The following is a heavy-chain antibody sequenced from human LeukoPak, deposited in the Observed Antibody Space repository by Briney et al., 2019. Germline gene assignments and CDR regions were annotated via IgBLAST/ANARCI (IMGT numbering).Heavy chain of an antibody. V-gene: IGHV1-18*01. CDR1: GGTFSSYA. D-gene: IGHD3-3*01. J-gene: IGHJ6*03. CDR3: AREKLRFLEWYPRGYMDV. Sequence: GASVKVSCKASGGTFSSYAISWVRQAPGQGLEWMGWISAYNGNTNYAQKLQGRVTMTTDTSTSTAYMELRSLRSDDTAVYYCAREKLRFLEWYPRGYMDVWGKGTTVTVSS. CDR2: ISAYNGNT.